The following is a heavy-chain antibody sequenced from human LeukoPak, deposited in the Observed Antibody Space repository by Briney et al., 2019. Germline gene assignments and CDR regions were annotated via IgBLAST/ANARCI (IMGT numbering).Heavy chain of an antibody. CDR3: ARFTEVLVPAGFDP. V-gene: IGHV4-4*07. CDR1: GGSISSYY. J-gene: IGHJ5*02. D-gene: IGHD6-13*01. CDR2: IYTSGST. Sequence: PSETLSLTCTVSGGSISSYYWSWIRQPAGKGLEWIGRIYTSGSTNYNPSLKSRVTMSVDTSKNQFSLKLSSVTAADTAVYYCARFTEVLVPAGFDPWGQGTLVTVSS.